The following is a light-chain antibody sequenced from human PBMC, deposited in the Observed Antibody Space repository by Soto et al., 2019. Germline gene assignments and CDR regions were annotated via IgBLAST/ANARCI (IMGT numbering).Light chain of an antibody. V-gene: IGKV3-20*01. CDR3: QQYGTSPIT. CDR2: QTS. CDR1: QYINTR. Sequence: EIVLTQSPATLSSFPGDRVTLSCRASQYINTRLAWYQHRPGQAPRLLIYQTSIRAAGIPARFSASGSGTDFHLTISEVKPEDFAVYYCQQYGTSPITFGQGTRLEIK. J-gene: IGKJ5*01.